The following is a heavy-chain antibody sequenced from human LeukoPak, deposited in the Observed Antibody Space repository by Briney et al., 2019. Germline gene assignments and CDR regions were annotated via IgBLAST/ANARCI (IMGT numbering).Heavy chain of an antibody. Sequence: SVKVSCKASGYTFTSYGISWVRQAPGQGLEWMGRIIPILGIANYARKFQGRVTITADKSTSTAYMELSSLRSEDTAVYYCARAFQLRSVGHGYWGQGTLVTVSS. D-gene: IGHD2-2*01. CDR3: ARAFQLRSVGHGY. CDR1: GYTFTSYG. J-gene: IGHJ4*02. V-gene: IGHV1-69*04. CDR2: IIPILGIA.